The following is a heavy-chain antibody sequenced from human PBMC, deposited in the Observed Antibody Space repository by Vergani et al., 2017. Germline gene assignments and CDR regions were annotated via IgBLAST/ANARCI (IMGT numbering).Heavy chain of an antibody. V-gene: IGHV4-34*01. CDR3: ARVNTETSGHLYDYYYMDV. CDR1: GGSFTSYH. Sequence: QVQLQQWGGGLLKPSETLSLTCVVNGGSFTSYHWTWIRQSPGEGLEWVGAIDHTGRPDYNPSLKSRPTMSVDKSRNQFSLTLNSVTATDTAIYFCARVNTETSGHLYDYYYMDVGVQGTAVAVS. D-gene: IGHD4-11*01. CDR2: IDHTGRP. J-gene: IGHJ6*03.